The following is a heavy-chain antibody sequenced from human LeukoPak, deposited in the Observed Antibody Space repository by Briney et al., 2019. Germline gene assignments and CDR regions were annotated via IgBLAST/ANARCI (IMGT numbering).Heavy chain of an antibody. CDR1: RFTFTSYW. CDR2: IYPGDSNT. J-gene: IGHJ4*02. D-gene: IGHD6-19*01. Sequence: GESLKISCQGSRFTFTSYWIGWVRQVPGKGLEWMGIIYPGDSNTRYSPSFQGQVTMSADKSISTAYLQWSSLRASDTAMYYCATRRAVAGKYYFDSWGQGTLVTVSS. CDR3: ATRRAVAGKYYFDS. V-gene: IGHV5-51*01.